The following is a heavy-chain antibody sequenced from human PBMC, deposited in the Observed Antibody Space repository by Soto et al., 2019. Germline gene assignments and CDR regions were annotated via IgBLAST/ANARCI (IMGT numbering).Heavy chain of an antibody. D-gene: IGHD3-3*01. Sequence: ITVKESGLTLVKPTQTLTLTCTFSGFSRSTNGRCVGWIRQSPGKAREWLAHIYWDDDKLYSPSLRSRLTITQDTTTNQVDLPMINSDTVATATYYCGRLDRGVDDLDRLWDQCDYWGQGTVFTVSS. CDR2: IYWDDDK. CDR1: GFSRSTNGRC. J-gene: IGHJ4*02. V-gene: IGHV2-5*02. CDR3: GRLDRGVDDLDRLWDQCDY.